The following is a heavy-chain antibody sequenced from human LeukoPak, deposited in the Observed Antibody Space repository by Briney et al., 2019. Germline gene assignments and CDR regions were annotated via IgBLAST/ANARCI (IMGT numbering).Heavy chain of an antibody. D-gene: IGHD3-22*01. J-gene: IGHJ5*02. CDR1: GYTFTSYG. V-gene: IGHV1-18*01. CDR2: ISAYNGNT. CDR3: AREGRIVVVITTGWFDP. Sequence: ASVKVSCKASGYTFTSYGISWVRQAPGQGLEWMGWISAYNGNTNYAQKLQGRVTMTRDMSTSTVYMELSSLRSEDTAVYYCAREGRIVVVITTGWFDPWGQGTLVTVSS.